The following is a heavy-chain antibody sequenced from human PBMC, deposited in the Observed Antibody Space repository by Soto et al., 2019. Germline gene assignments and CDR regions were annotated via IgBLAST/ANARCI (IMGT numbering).Heavy chain of an antibody. CDR1: GYTFTSYD. J-gene: IGHJ6*02. CDR2: MNPNSGNT. CDR3: ARWPDGYYYYGMDV. Sequence: QVQLVQSGAEVKKPGASVKVSCKASGYTFTSYDMNWVRQATGQGLEWMGWMNPNSGNTGYAQKFQVKVTMTRNPAKSTAYMELSSLRSEDTAVYYCARWPDGYYYYGMDVWGQGTTVTVSS. V-gene: IGHV1-8*01.